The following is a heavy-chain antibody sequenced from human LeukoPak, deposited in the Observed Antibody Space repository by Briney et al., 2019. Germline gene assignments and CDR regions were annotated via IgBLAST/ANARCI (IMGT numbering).Heavy chain of an antibody. D-gene: IGHD3-22*01. CDR1: GVSISSGSYY. Sequence: ASETLSLTCAVSGVSISSGSYYWSWTRQPAGKGQEWIARIYTSGSTNYNPSLKSRVTISVDTSKNQFSLKLSSVTAADTAVYYCAGEGGSGYYWNWFDPWGQGTLVTVSS. CDR3: AGEGGSGYYWNWFDP. V-gene: IGHV4-61*02. J-gene: IGHJ5*02. CDR2: IYTSGST.